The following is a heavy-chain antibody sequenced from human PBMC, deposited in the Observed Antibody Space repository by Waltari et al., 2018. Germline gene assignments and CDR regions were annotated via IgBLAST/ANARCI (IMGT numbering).Heavy chain of an antibody. CDR1: GVIFRSNA. J-gene: IGHJ4*02. CDR2: ISGSGEST. D-gene: IGHD4-17*01. CDR3: ARDPLNDYGGWDDY. V-gene: IGHV3-23*01. Sequence: EVQLLESGGTLVQPGGSLRVSCAASGVIFRSNAFSWVRQAPGKGLEWVSYISGSGESTYYAESVKGRFTISRDNSKHTVFLQMDNLRVDDTAVYYCARDPLNDYGGWDDYWGQGTLVTVSS.